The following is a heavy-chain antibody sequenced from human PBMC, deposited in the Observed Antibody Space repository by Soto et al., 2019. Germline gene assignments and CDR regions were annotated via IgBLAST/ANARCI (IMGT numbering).Heavy chain of an antibody. CDR1: GGSISSSNW. V-gene: IGHV4-4*02. CDR3: ARDATAAAGTY. CDR2: IYHSGST. J-gene: IGHJ4*02. D-gene: IGHD6-13*01. Sequence: QVQLQESGPGLVKPSGTLSLTCAVSGGSISSSNWWSWVRQPPGKGLEWIGEIYHSGSTNYNPSLNSRVTISVDKSTDQFSLTLSSAPAADTAVYYCARDATAAAGTYWGQGTLVTVSS.